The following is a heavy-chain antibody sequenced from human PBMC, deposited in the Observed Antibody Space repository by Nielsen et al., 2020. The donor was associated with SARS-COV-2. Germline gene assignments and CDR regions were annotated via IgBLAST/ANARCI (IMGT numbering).Heavy chain of an antibody. CDR1: GFIFDDFG. V-gene: IGHV3-20*04. Sequence: GESLKISCAASGFIFDDFGMSWVRQAPGKGLEWVSSINWSGTNTDYADSLKGRFTISRDNAKKSLYLQMNSLRADDTAFYYCARDPYYGSGTFRFYGMDLWGQGTTVTVSS. J-gene: IGHJ6*02. CDR3: ARDPYYGSGTFRFYGMDL. CDR2: INWSGTNT. D-gene: IGHD3-10*01.